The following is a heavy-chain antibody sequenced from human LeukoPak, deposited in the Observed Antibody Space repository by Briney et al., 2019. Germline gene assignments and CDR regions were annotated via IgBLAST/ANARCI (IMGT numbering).Heavy chain of an antibody. D-gene: IGHD5-18*01. CDR2: ISNDGSNK. J-gene: IGHJ4*02. V-gene: IGHV3-30-3*01. Sequence: GGSLRLSCAASGFTFSSYAMHWVRQAPGKGLEWVTLISNDGSNKYYADSVKGRFTISRDNSKNTLSLQMNNLRVEDTAVYYCATLFVATAPPDYWGQGTLVTVSS. CDR3: ATLFVATAPPDY. CDR1: GFTFSSYA.